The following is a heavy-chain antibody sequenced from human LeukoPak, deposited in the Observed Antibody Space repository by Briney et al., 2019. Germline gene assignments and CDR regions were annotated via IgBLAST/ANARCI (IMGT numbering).Heavy chain of an antibody. Sequence: PGGSLRLSCAASGFTFSSYAMHWVRQAPGKGLEWVAVISYDGSNKYYADSVKGRFTISRDNSKNTLYLQMNSLRAEDTAVYYCAKDWAGSSFGYDAFDIWGQGTMVTVSS. D-gene: IGHD2-2*01. V-gene: IGHV3-30*04. CDR2: ISYDGSNK. J-gene: IGHJ3*02. CDR1: GFTFSSYA. CDR3: AKDWAGSSFGYDAFDI.